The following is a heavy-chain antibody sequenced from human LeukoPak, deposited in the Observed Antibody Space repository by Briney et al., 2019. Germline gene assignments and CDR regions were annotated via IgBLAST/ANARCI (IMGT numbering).Heavy chain of an antibody. Sequence: SGTLSLTCTVSSASISTYYWSWIRQPPGKGLEWIGYIYHSGTSNYNPSLKSRVTMSVDTSKSQFSLSLSSVTSADTAVYYCAKAAKDYFGSDTYYYFDYWGQGILVTVSS. D-gene: IGHD3-10*01. V-gene: IGHV4-59*01. CDR1: SASISTYY. J-gene: IGHJ4*02. CDR3: AKAAKDYFGSDTYYYFDY. CDR2: IYHSGTS.